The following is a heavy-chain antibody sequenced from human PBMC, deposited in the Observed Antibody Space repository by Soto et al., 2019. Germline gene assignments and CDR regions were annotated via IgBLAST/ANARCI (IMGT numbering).Heavy chain of an antibody. V-gene: IGHV3-23*01. CDR3: AKDRERWLQFGYFDY. J-gene: IGHJ4*02. Sequence: PGGSLRLSCAASGFTFSSYAMSWVRQAPGKGLEWVSAISGSGGSTYYADSVKGRFTISRDNSKNTLYLQMNSLRAEDTAVYYCAKDRERWLQFGYFDYWGQGTLVTVSS. D-gene: IGHD5-12*01. CDR2: ISGSGGST. CDR1: GFTFSSYA.